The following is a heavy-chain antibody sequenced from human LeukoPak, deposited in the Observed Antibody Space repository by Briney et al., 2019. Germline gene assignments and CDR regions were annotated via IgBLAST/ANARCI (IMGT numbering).Heavy chain of an antibody. J-gene: IGHJ4*02. V-gene: IGHV1-2*02. D-gene: IGHD6-25*01. CDR2: INTNSGDT. Sequence: DSLKVSCKASGYTFTGYYIHWVRQAPGQGLDWMGWINTNSGDTNYAQKFQGRVTLTSDTSISTAYMELTRLTSDDTAVYHCARVADGYYFDYWGQGTLVTLSS. CDR1: GYTFTGYY. CDR3: ARVADGYYFDY.